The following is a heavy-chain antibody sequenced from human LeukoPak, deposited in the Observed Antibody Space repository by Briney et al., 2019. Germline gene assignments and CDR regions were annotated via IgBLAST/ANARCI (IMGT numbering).Heavy chain of an antibody. CDR2: IIASDGRT. CDR1: GFTFSNYA. Sequence: GGSLRLSCAASGFTFSNYAMSWVSQAPGKGLEWVSVIIASDGRTYYADSVKGRFTISRDNSKNTLYLQMNSLRAEDTAVYYCAKAVTVALPNWFDPWGQGTLVTVSS. V-gene: IGHV3-23*01. J-gene: IGHJ5*02. CDR3: AKAVTVALPNWFDP. D-gene: IGHD6-19*01.